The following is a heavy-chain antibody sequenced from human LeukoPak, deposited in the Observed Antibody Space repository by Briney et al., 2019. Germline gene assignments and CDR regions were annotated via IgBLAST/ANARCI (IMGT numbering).Heavy chain of an antibody. V-gene: IGHV1-46*01. Sequence: ASVKVSCKASGYTFTSYYMHWVRQAPGQGLEWMGIINPSGGSTSYAQKFQGRVTITADESTSTAYMELSSLRSEDTAVYYCARRHYDILTGYYNYWFDPWGQGTLVTVSS. J-gene: IGHJ5*02. D-gene: IGHD3-9*01. CDR1: GYTFTSYY. CDR2: INPSGGST. CDR3: ARRHYDILTGYYNYWFDP.